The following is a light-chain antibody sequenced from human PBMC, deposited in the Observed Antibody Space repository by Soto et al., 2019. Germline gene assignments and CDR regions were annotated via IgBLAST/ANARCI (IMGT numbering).Light chain of an antibody. CDR3: SSYTSSSTLVV. J-gene: IGLJ1*01. CDR1: SSDVGGYNY. CDR2: EVS. Sequence: QSALTQPPSASGSPGQSVTISCTGTSSDVGGYNYVSWYQQHPGKAPKLMIYEVSNRPSGVSNRFSGSKSGNTASLTISGLQAEDEADYYCSSYTSSSTLVVFGTGTKATVL. V-gene: IGLV2-14*01.